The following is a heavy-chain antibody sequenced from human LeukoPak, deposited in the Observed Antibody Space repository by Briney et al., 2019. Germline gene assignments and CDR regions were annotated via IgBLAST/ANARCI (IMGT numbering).Heavy chain of an antibody. D-gene: IGHD3-9*01. V-gene: IGHV1-8*01. Sequence: ASVKVSCKASGYTFTSYDINWVRQATGQGLEWMGWMNPNSGNTGYAQKFQGRVTMTRNTPISTAYMELSSLRSEDTAVYYCARSYDILTGYYSLGYWGQGTLVTVSS. CDR3: ARSYDILTGYYSLGY. CDR1: GYTFTSYD. J-gene: IGHJ4*02. CDR2: MNPNSGNT.